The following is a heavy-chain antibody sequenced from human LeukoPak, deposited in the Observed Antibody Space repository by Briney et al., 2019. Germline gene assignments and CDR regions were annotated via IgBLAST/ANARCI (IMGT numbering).Heavy chain of an antibody. CDR3: ARSFYDSSGYPNFGY. V-gene: IGHV3-21*01. D-gene: IGHD3-22*01. J-gene: IGHJ4*02. CDR2: ISTGSSYI. Sequence: PGGSLRLSCAASGYSFSTYSMNWVRQAPGKGLEWVSFISTGSSYIYYADSVKGRFTISRDNAKKSLYLQMNSLRAEDTAVYFCARSFYDSSGYPNFGYWGQGTLVTVSS. CDR1: GYSFSTYS.